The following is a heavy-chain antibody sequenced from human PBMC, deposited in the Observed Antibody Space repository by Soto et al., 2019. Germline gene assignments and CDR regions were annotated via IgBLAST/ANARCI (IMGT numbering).Heavy chain of an antibody. CDR3: TASHAGELNN. Sequence: QVQLQESGPGLVKPSGTLSLTCAVSGGSISSSSWWTWVRQSPGKGLEWIGEIFESGATNYNPSLESRLTMSVDKSKHQFSLNLRSLTAADTAVYFCTASHAGELNNWGQGTPVTVSS. CDR1: GGSISSSSW. J-gene: IGHJ4*02. CDR2: IFESGAT. V-gene: IGHV4-4*02. D-gene: IGHD1-7*01.